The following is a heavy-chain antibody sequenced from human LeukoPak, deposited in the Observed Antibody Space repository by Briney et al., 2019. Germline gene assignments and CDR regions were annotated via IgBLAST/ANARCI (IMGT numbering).Heavy chain of an antibody. D-gene: IGHD3-3*01. CDR2: IYYSGST. V-gene: IGHV4-59*01. CDR3: ATNSVLRFLGWAFDI. Sequence: SETLSLTCTVSGDSISSYYWSWIRQPPGKGLEWIGYIYYSGSTNYNPSLKSRVTISVDTSKNQFSLKLSSVTAADTAVYYCATNSVLRFLGWAFDIWGQGTMVTVSS. J-gene: IGHJ3*02. CDR1: GDSISSYY.